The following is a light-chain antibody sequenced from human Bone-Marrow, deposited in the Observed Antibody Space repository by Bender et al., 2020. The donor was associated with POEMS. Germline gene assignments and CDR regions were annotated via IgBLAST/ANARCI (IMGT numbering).Light chain of an antibody. V-gene: IGLV1-40*01. CDR2: RNT. CDR1: SSNTGSGYD. J-gene: IGLJ2*01. CDR3: QSYDNSLSGSAVV. Sequence: QSVLTPPPSVSGAPGQRVTISCTGSSSNTGSGYDINWYQQLPGTAPKLLIYRNTNRPSGVPDRFSGSKSGTSASLAITGLQAEDEADYYCQSYDNSLSGSAVVFGGGTKVTVL.